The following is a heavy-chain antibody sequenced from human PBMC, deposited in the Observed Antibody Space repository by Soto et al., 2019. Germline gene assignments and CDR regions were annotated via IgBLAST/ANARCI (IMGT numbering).Heavy chain of an antibody. CDR1: GGSVSNYY. V-gene: IGHV4-59*02. CDR3: ARDRDMHSSGSPSLDP. J-gene: IGHJ5*02. CDR2: IYYTGTH. Sequence: SETLSLTCSVSGGSVSNYYWSWVRQPPGKRLEWIGYIYYTGTHDYNPSLRGRATISVDTSKDQFSLKLTSVTAADTAVYYCARDRDMHSSGSPSLDPWGQGIIVTV. D-gene: IGHD3-22*01.